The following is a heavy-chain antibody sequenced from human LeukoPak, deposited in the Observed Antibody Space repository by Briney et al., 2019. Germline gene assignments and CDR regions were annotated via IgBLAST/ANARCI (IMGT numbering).Heavy chain of an antibody. CDR2: INQDGSEK. CDR1: GFTFSSNW. V-gene: IGHV3-7*02. D-gene: IGHD6-19*01. J-gene: IGHJ4*02. CDR3: ARVAGGSGWYPIDY. Sequence: GGSLRLSCAASGFTFSSNWMTWVRQAPGKGLEWVANINQDGSEKYYVDSVKGRFTISRDNAKNSLYLQMNSLRAEDTAVYYCARVAGGSGWYPIDYWGQGTLVTVSS.